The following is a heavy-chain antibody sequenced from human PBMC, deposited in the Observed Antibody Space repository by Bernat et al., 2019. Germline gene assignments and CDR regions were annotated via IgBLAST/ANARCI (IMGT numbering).Heavy chain of an antibody. J-gene: IGHJ4*02. Sequence: EVQLVESGGGLINPGGSLRLSCAASGFTFSDAWMMWVRQAPGKGLEWVGRIKSSGAGGATDYVGPVKGRFTISRDDSKSGLYLQMDSLKIEDTAVYFCTADVPDWNPMGFDYWGQGALVTVSS. CDR2: IKSSGAGGAT. CDR3: TADVPDWNPMGFDY. V-gene: IGHV3-15*07. D-gene: IGHD1-1*01. CDR1: GFTFSDAW.